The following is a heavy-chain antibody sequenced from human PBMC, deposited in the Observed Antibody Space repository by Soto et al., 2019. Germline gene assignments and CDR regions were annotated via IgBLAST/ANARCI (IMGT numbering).Heavy chain of an antibody. CDR2: IVGTGQYT. Sequence: PGRSLRLSCTASGFTLQTYGITPVRQPPGKGLELVSIIVGTGQYTYYANSVKGRFTISRDNAKNSVFLQMDSLRADDTALYFCTRDSNNRQQGMDVWGHVTAVTVS. J-gene: IGHJ6*02. CDR1: GFTLQTYG. D-gene: IGHD4-4*01. V-gene: IGHV3-21*01. CDR3: TRDSNNRQQGMDV.